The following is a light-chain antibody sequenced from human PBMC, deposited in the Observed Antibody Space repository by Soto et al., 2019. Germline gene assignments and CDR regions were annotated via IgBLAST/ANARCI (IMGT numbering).Light chain of an antibody. V-gene: IGKV1-39*01. CDR2: GSC. Sequence: DIQMTQSPSSLSASVGDRVNITCRASQSIKTYLNWYQEKPGEDPKLLIFGSCHLQSGVPPRFSGTGSGTDFTLIISSLQPEDFATYFCQQSYFIPWTFGQGTKVDLK. CDR1: QSIKTY. CDR3: QQSYFIPWT. J-gene: IGKJ1*01.